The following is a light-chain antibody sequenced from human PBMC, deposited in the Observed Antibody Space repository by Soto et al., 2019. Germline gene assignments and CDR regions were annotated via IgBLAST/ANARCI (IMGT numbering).Light chain of an antibody. J-gene: IGKJ1*01. CDR1: ESISNSY. CDR3: QQSGTSPWT. CDR2: VAS. V-gene: IGKV3-20*01. Sequence: SLGARSLKNGEGPPLSARASESISNSYLAWYQQKPGQAPRVLIYVASTRATGIPARFSGSGSGTDFTLSISRVEPEDFAVYYCQQSGTSPWTFCHVSIVAIK.